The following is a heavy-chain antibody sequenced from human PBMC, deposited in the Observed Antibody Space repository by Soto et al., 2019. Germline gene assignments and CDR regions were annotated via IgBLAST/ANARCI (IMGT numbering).Heavy chain of an antibody. J-gene: IGHJ6*03. CDR2: ITWHSGTI. CDR1: GFTFDQYT. Sequence: EVQLVESGGGLVQPGRSLRLACAASGFTFDQYTMHWVRQAPGKGLEWVSSITWHSGTIGYADSVKGRFTISRDNAKNSLYLQMNSLRGEDTALYYCAKEMITFGDFNYYYMDVWGNGTTVTV. D-gene: IGHD3-16*01. V-gene: IGHV3-9*01. CDR3: AKEMITFGDFNYYYMDV.